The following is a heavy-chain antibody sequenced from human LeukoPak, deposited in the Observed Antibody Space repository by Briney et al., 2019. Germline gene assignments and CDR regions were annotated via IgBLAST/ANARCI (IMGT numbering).Heavy chain of an antibody. V-gene: IGHV3-23*01. Sequence: PGGSLRLSCAASGFTFSNYAMNWVRQAPGKGLEWVSAISGSGGDTYYADSVKGRFTISRDNSKNTLYLQMNSLRAEDTAVYYCAKSSRYFDYWGQGTLVTVSS. CDR2: ISGSGGDT. J-gene: IGHJ4*02. CDR3: AKSSRYFDY. CDR1: GFTFSNYA.